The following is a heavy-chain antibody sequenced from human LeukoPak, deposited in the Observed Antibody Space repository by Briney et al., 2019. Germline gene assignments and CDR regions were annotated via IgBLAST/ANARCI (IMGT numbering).Heavy chain of an antibody. CDR2: INSNNGVT. D-gene: IGHD1-26*01. CDR3: ARDLPYTSNWELDY. CDR1: GYTFTDYY. J-gene: IGHJ4*02. Sequence: ASVKVSCKASGYTFTDYYIHWVRQAPGQGLEWMGRINSNNGVTDDAQNFQVRVTMTRDTSISTAYMEMSRLTCDDTAVYYCARDLPYTSNWELDYWGQGTLVIVSS. V-gene: IGHV1-2*06.